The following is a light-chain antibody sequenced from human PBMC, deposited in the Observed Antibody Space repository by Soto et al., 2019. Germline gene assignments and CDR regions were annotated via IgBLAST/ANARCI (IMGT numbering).Light chain of an antibody. CDR2: TAS. J-gene: IGKJ1*01. V-gene: IGKV1-39*01. CDR1: QGISDY. Sequence: DIRMTQSPSSLSASVGDTVTITCRASQGISDYLSWFQHKPGEAPKLLIYTASRLQGGVPLRFSGAGSRTDFSLTISRLQPEDSATYYCQQTYTFPWTFGQGTKVDIK. CDR3: QQTYTFPWT.